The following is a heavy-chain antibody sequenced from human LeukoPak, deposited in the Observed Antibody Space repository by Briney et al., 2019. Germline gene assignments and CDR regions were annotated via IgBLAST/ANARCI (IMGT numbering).Heavy chain of an antibody. Sequence: PGRSLRLSCAASGFTFSSYAMHWVRQAPGKGLEWVAVISYDGSNKYYADSVKGRFTISRDNSKNTLYLQMNSLRAEDTAVYYCARSHIVVVTALGRGAFDIWGQGTMVTVSS. V-gene: IGHV3-30-3*01. CDR1: GFTFSSYA. CDR3: ARSHIVVVTALGRGAFDI. CDR2: ISYDGSNK. D-gene: IGHD2-21*02. J-gene: IGHJ3*02.